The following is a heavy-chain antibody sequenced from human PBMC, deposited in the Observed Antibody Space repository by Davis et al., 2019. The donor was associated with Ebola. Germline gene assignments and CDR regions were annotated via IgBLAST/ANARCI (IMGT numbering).Heavy chain of an antibody. J-gene: IGHJ3*02. V-gene: IGHV4-4*07. CDR3: ARVRDVCGSYRYKAFDI. CDR2: IYTSGST. Sequence: PSETLSLTCTVSGGSISSYYWSWIRQPAGKGLEWIGRIYTSGSTNYNPSLKSRVTISVDTSKNQFSLKLSSVTAADTAVYYCARVRDVCGSYRYKAFDIWGQGTMVTVSS. D-gene: IGHD3-16*02. CDR1: GGSISSYY.